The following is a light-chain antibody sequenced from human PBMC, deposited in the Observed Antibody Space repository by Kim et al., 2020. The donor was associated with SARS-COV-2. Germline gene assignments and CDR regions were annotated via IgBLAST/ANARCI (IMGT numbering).Light chain of an antibody. CDR1: SSNSGAGYD. V-gene: IGLV1-40*01. CDR3: QSYDSSLSGSV. CDR2: GNS. J-gene: IGLJ3*02. Sequence: RVISACTGSSSNSGAGYDVHWYQQLPGTAPKLLIYGNSNRPSGVPDRFSGSKSGTSASLAITGLQAEDEADYYCQSYDSSLSGSVFGGGTKLSVL.